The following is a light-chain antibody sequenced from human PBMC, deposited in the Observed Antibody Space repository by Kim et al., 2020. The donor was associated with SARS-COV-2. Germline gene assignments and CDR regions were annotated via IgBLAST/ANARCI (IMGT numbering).Light chain of an antibody. V-gene: IGKV3-15*01. CDR1: QSVGSN. CDR2: GAS. J-gene: IGKJ3*01. CDR3: QQYNNWPPWT. Sequence: SPGERATLSCRASQSVGSNLAWYQQKPGQAPRLLIYGASTRATGIPARFSGSGSGTEFTLTISSLQSEDFAVYYCQQYNNWPPWTFGPGTKVDIK.